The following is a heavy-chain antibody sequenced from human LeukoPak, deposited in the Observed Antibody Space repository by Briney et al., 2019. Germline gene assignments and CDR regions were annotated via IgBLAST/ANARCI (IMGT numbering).Heavy chain of an antibody. J-gene: IGHJ4*02. D-gene: IGHD3-22*01. CDR2: ISSNGGST. V-gene: IGHV3-64*01. CDR1: GFTFSSYA. Sequence: GGSLRLSCAASGFTFSSYAMHWVRQAPGKGLEYVSAISSNGGSTYYANSVKGRFTISRDNSKNTLYLQMGSLRAEDMAVYYCARVNYDSSGEADNWGQGTLVTVSS. CDR3: ARVNYDSSGEADN.